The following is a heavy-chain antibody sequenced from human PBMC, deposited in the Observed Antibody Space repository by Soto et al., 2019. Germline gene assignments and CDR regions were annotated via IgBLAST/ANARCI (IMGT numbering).Heavy chain of an antibody. CDR2: ISTHNGNT. CDR1: VFTSSG. J-gene: IGHJ3*01. V-gene: IGHV1-18*04. CDR3: AREGILGLFDAYDL. Sequence: ASVKVSCKTSVFTSSGISWVRQAPGQRLEWMGWISTHNGNTIYAQKFQGRVIMTMDTSTTTVYMELRSLRPDDTAVYLCAREGILGLFDAYDLWGQGTMVTVSS. D-gene: IGHD3-3*01.